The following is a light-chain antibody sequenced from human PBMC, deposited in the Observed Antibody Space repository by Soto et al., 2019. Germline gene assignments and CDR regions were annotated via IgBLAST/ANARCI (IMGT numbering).Light chain of an antibody. Sequence: ESVLMQSPGTLSLSPGERATLSCRASQSVSRNYFAWYQQKPGRAPRLLIYGTSSRATGIPDRFSGSGSGTDVTLTISRLEPEYFAVYYCQQYDTSFLITFGQGTRLEI. CDR2: GTS. CDR3: QQYDTSFLIT. J-gene: IGKJ5*01. V-gene: IGKV3-20*01. CDR1: QSVSRNY.